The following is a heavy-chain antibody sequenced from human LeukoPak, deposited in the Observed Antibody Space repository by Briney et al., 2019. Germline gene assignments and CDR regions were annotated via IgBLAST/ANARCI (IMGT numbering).Heavy chain of an antibody. CDR2: ISGSGGST. Sequence: PGGSLRLSCAASGFTFSSYAMSWVRQAPGKGLEWVSAISGSGGSTYYADSVKGRFTISRDNAKNSLYLQMNSLRAEDTAVYYCARKGYLAGDLWFGEYLFDYWGQGTLVTVSS. J-gene: IGHJ4*02. CDR3: ARKGYLAGDLWFGEYLFDY. V-gene: IGHV3-23*01. D-gene: IGHD3-10*01. CDR1: GFTFSSYA.